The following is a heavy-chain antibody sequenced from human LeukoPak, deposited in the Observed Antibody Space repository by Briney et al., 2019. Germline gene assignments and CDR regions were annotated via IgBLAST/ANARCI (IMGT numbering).Heavy chain of an antibody. Sequence: ASVKVSCKASGYTFTGYYMHWVRQAPGHGLEWMGGINPKSGGAKYAKKLQGRGTMTTDTSISTAYMELSRLRSDETAVYYCARVGSRPHDAFDIWGQGTMVTVSS. CDR2: INPKSGGA. CDR1: GYTFTGYY. J-gene: IGHJ3*02. V-gene: IGHV1-2*02. CDR3: ARVGSRPHDAFDI.